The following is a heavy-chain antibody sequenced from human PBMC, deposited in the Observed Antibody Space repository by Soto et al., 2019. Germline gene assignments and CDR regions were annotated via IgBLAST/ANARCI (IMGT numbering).Heavy chain of an antibody. CDR1: GDSVSSKSAA. CDR3: ARTIGWLDP. CDR2: TYYRSKWYK. V-gene: IGHV6-1*01. J-gene: IGHJ5*02. Sequence: SQTLSLTCAISGDSVSSKSAAWNWIRQSPSRGLERLGRTYYRSKWYKEYAPSVKSRITINPDTSKNQFSLQLNSVSPEDTAVYYCARTIGWLDPWGQGTLVTVSS. D-gene: IGHD1-26*01.